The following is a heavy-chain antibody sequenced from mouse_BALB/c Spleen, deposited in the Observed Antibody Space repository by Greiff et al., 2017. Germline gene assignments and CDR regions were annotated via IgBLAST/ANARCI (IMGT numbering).Heavy chain of an antibody. CDR1: GFAFSSYD. Sequence: EVKLQESGGGLVKPGGSLKLSCTASGFAFSSYDMSWVRQTPEKRLEWVAYISSGGGSTYYPDTVKGRFTISRDNAKNTLYLQMSSLKSEDTAMYYCARHDGYPAWFAYWGQGTLVTVSA. J-gene: IGHJ3*01. CDR2: ISSGGGST. D-gene: IGHD2-3*01. V-gene: IGHV5-12-1*01. CDR3: ARHDGYPAWFAY.